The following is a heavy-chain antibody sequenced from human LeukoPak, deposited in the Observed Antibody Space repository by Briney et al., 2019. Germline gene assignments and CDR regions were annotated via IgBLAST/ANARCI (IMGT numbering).Heavy chain of an antibody. V-gene: IGHV3-74*01. CDR2: INSDGSST. Sequence: PGGSLRLSCAASGFTFSSYWMHWVRQAPGKGLVWVSRINSDGSSTSYADSVKGRFTISRDNAKNSLYLQMNSLRAEDTAVYYCARVKEQQLVFDYWGQGTLVTVSS. CDR1: GFTFSSYW. D-gene: IGHD6-13*01. J-gene: IGHJ4*02. CDR3: ARVKEQQLVFDY.